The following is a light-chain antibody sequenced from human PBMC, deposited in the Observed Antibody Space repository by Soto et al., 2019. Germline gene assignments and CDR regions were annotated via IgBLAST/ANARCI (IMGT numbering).Light chain of an antibody. CDR1: QSLSNFF. V-gene: IGKV3-20*01. J-gene: IGKJ5*01. CDR2: GAS. Sequence: EIVLTQSPGILSLSPGEGATLSCRASQSLSNFFLAWYQQKPGQAPRLXIYGASIRATGIPDRFSGSGSETDFTLTVNRLEPEDFAVYYCQQYESSPITFGQGTRLEIK. CDR3: QQYESSPIT.